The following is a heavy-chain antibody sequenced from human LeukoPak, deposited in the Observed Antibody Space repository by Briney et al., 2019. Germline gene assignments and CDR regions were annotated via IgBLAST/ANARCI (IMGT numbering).Heavy chain of an antibody. D-gene: IGHD4-17*01. CDR3: ARPTPSTFDL. V-gene: IGHV3-66*02. CDR1: GFPFSSYA. Sequence: GGSLRLSCAASGFPFSSYAMTWVRQAPGKGLEWVSAIYSGGRTSYADSVKGRFTISRDNSKNTVSLQMNSLRGDDTAMYHCARPTPSTFDLWGQGTLVIVSS. CDR2: IYSGGRT. J-gene: IGHJ4*02.